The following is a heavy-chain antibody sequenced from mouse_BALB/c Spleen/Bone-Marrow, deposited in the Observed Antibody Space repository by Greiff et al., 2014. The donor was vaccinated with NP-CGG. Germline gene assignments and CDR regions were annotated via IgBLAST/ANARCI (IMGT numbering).Heavy chain of an antibody. D-gene: IGHD2-14*01. V-gene: IGHV14-3*02. Sequence: EVKLMESGAELVKPGASVRLSCTASGFNIKDTYIHWVKQRPEQGLEWIGRIDPANGNTKYDPKFQGKATITADTSSNTAYLQLSSLTSEDTAVYYCASYRLRTDFDYWGQGTTLTVSS. J-gene: IGHJ2*01. CDR3: ASYRLRTDFDY. CDR1: GFNIKDTY. CDR2: IDPANGNT.